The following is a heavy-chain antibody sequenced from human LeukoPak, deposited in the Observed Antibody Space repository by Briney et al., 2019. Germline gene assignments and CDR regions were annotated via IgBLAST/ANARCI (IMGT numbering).Heavy chain of an antibody. D-gene: IGHD3-16*01. Sequence: SETLSLTCTVYGGSFSGYYWSWIRQPPGKGLEWIGEINHSGSTNYNPSLKSRVPISIDTSKNQFSLKLSSVTAADTAVYYCARRPTGGLDYWGQGTLVTVSS. CDR3: ARRPTGGLDY. J-gene: IGHJ4*02. CDR2: INHSGST. V-gene: IGHV4-34*01. CDR1: GGSFSGYY.